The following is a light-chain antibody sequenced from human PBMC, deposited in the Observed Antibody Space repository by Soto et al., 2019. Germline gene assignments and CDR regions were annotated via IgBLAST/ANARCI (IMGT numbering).Light chain of an antibody. CDR2: GAS. J-gene: IGKJ4*01. Sequence: EIVLTQSPGTLSLYPGERAPLSCRASQSVSSSYLAWYQQKPGQAPRLLSYGASSRATGIPDRFSGSGSGTDFTLTISRLEPEDFEVYYCQQYGSSLLTFGGGTKVDI. CDR1: QSVSSSY. V-gene: IGKV3-20*01. CDR3: QQYGSSLLT.